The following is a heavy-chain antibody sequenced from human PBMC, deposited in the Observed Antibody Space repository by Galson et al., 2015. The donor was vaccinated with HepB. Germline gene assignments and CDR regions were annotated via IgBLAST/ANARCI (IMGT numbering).Heavy chain of an antibody. CDR2: IYWDDDK. J-gene: IGHJ3*02. Sequence: PALVKPTQTLTLTCTFSGFSLSTSGVGVGWIRQPPGKALEWLALIYWDDDKRYSPSLKSRLTITKDTSKNQVVLTMTNMDPVDTATYYCALLRTVTLGLLAFDIWGQGTMVTVSS. CDR1: GFSLSTSGVG. D-gene: IGHD4-17*01. CDR3: ALLRTVTLGLLAFDI. V-gene: IGHV2-5*02.